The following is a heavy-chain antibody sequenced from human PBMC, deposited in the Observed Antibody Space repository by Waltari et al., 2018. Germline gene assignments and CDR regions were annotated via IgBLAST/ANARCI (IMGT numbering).Heavy chain of an antibody. J-gene: IGHJ3*02. CDR2: IYYSGST. D-gene: IGHD2-2*01. Sequence: QVQLQESGPGLVKPSETLSLTCTVSGGSISSYYWRWIRQPPGKGLEWIGSIYYSGSTNYNPSIKSRVTISVDTSKNQFALKLSSVTAADTAVYYCARGRVPAAYDAFDIWGQGTMVTVSS. CDR1: GGSISSYY. V-gene: IGHV4-59*01. CDR3: ARGRVPAAYDAFDI.